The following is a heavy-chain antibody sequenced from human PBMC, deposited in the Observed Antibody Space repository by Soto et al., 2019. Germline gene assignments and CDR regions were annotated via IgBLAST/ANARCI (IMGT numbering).Heavy chain of an antibody. CDR2: IKRKTDGGTT. Sequence: EVQLVESGGGLVEPGGSLRLSCAASGLIFSNGWMNWVRQAPGKGLEWVGRIKRKTDGGTTDYAAPVKGRFTISRDDSKTTLHLQMNSLETEDTAVYYCTTRGLRYASSGMDVWGQGTTVTVSS. D-gene: IGHD2-2*01. CDR3: TTRGLRYASSGMDV. J-gene: IGHJ6*02. CDR1: GLIFSNGW. V-gene: IGHV3-15*07.